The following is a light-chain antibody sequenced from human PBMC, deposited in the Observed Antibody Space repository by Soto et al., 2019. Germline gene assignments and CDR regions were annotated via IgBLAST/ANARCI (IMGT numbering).Light chain of an antibody. V-gene: IGLV2-8*01. CDR1: SSDVGGYNY. Sequence: QSALTQPSSASGSPGQSVTISCTGTSSDVGGYNYVSWYQQHPGKAPKLMIYEVSKRPSGVPDRFSGSKSGNTASLTVSGLQAEDEADYYCSSYAGSNNLYVFGTGTKVTVL. CDR3: SSYAGSNNLYV. J-gene: IGLJ1*01. CDR2: EVS.